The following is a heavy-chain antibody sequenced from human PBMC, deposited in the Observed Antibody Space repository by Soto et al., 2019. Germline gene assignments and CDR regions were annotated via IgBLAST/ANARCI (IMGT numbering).Heavy chain of an antibody. CDR2: IYYSGST. CDR1: GGSISSYY. Sequence: SETLSLTCTVSGGSISSYYWSWIRQPPGKGLEWIGYIYYSGSTNYNPSLNSRVTISVDRSKNQFSLTVTSVTAADTAVYYCAKEPPSFDPWGQGTLVTVSS. CDR3: AKEPPSFDP. J-gene: IGHJ5*02. V-gene: IGHV4-59*12.